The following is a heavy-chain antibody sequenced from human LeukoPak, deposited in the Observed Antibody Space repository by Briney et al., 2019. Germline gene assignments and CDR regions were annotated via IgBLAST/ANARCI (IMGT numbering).Heavy chain of an antibody. V-gene: IGHV3-73*01. J-gene: IGHJ3*02. CDR1: GFSFSDSA. CDR2: IRSKPNNYAT. CDR3: TRHIYGSGSYHAYDI. D-gene: IGHD3-10*01. Sequence: AGGSLRLSCATSGFSFSDSAIHWVRQASGKGLELLGRIRSKPNNYATEYAASLKGRFTISRDESRNTAYLQMNTLKTEDTALYYCTRHIYGSGSYHAYDIWGQGTLVTVSS.